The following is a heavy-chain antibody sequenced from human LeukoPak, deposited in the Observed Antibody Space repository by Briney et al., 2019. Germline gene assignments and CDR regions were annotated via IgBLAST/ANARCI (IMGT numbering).Heavy chain of an antibody. CDR1: GYTFTSYG. V-gene: IGHV1-18*01. J-gene: IGHJ4*02. CDR2: ITPFNGNT. Sequence: ASVKVSCKVSGYTFTSYGINWVRQAPGQGLEWMGWITPFNGNTDYAQKFQSRVTVTTDTSTNTAYMELRSLRSDDTAVYYCARDSYDSSGSYFFLKLLDYWGQGTLVAVSS. D-gene: IGHD3-22*01. CDR3: ARDSYDSSGSYFFLKLLDY.